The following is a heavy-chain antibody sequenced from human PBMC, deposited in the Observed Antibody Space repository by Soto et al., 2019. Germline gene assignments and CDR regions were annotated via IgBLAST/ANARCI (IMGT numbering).Heavy chain of an antibody. J-gene: IGHJ4*02. CDR3: ARGGHVVVVTAAVDY. CDR1: GDTFTDYY. CDR2: VNPSGGHT. V-gene: IGHV1-46*01. D-gene: IGHD2-21*02. Sequence: QVQLMQSGAEVKKPGASVKVSCKASGDTFTDYYINWVRQAPGQGLEWMGTVNPSGGHTTYAQHFLGRVTMTRDTSTSTLYMELTILTSDDTAIYYCARGGHVVVVTAAVDYWGQGTLVTVSS.